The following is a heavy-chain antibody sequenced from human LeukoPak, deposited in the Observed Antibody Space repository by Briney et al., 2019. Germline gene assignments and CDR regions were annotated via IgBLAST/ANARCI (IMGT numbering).Heavy chain of an antibody. CDR2: IWFDGSNK. CDR1: GFIFSNDA. Sequence: GRSLRLSCAASGFIFSNDAMHWVRQAPGKGLEWVAFIWFDGSNKHYADSVKGRFTISRDNSEDTLYLQMNSLRAEDTAVYYCVRDPSGSGFAFDSWGQGTLVTVSS. V-gene: IGHV3-33*01. CDR3: VRDPSGSGFAFDS. D-gene: IGHD1-1*01. J-gene: IGHJ4*02.